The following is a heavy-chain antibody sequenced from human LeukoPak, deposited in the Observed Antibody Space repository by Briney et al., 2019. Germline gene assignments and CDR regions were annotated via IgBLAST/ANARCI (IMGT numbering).Heavy chain of an antibody. J-gene: IGHJ6*02. V-gene: IGHV3-7*01. D-gene: IGHD6-19*01. CDR1: GFTFRDYW. CDR2: IQSDGNEK. Sequence: GGSLRLSCGASGFTFRDYWMSWVRQAPGKGLEWVANIQSDGNEKNYIDSVQGRFTISRHNAKTSLYLQMNSLRAEDTAVYYCARDSAVATYYGVDVWGQGTTVTVSS. CDR3: ARDSAVATYYGVDV.